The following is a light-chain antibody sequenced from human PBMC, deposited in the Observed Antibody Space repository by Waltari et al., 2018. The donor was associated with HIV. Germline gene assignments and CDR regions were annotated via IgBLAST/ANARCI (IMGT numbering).Light chain of an antibody. CDR2: WAS. V-gene: IGKV4-1*01. CDR3: QQHFKTPYS. Sequence: DIVLTQSPDPLAVSLGERATINCTSSQRVLYHSNNKHYLFWYQQTPGQPPKVLFYWASTRASRVPDRFSGSWSGTDFTLTSSSLQAEYVAVYYCQQHFKTPYSFGQGTKLEIK. J-gene: IGKJ2*03. CDR1: QRVLYHSNNKHY.